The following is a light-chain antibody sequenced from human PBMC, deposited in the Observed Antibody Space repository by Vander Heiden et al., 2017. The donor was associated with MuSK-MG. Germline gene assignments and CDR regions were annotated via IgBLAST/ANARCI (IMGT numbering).Light chain of an antibody. CDR1: ALPNQF. CDR2: KDS. CDR3: QSADSSGHL. V-gene: IGLV3-25*03. Sequence: SYELTQPPSVSVSPGQTARITCSGDALPNQFAYWHQQKPGQDLCLLIYKDSERAAEIPERFSDSSSGTTVTLTIRGVQAEDEDDYYCQSADSSGHLFGAGTKVTVL. J-gene: IGLJ1*01.